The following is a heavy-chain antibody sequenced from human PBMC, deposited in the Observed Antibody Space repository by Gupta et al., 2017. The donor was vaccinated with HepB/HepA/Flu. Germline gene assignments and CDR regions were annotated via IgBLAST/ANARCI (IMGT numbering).Heavy chain of an antibody. J-gene: IGHJ4*02. V-gene: IGHV3-48*02. CDR2: ISSTYEI. CDR1: GLTFRISS. Sequence: EVQLVESGGGLVQPGGSMRLSCAASGLTFRISSINWIRQAPGKKLEWVAYISSTYEIWYADSVKGRFTISRDNGKNSLYLQMNSLRDEDTALYYCVRDKDWAFDSWGQGTPVTVSS. D-gene: IGHD3/OR15-3a*01. CDR3: VRDKDWAFDS.